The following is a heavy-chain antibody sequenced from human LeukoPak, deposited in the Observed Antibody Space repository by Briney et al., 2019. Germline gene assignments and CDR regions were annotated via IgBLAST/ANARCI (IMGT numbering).Heavy chain of an antibody. CDR2: ISSSSSYT. CDR3: AREVSYYDSSGYYGGNWFDP. Sequence: NTGGSLRLSCAASGFTFSDYYMSWSRQAPGKGLEWVSYISSSSSYTNYADSVKGRFTISRDNAKNSLYLQMNSLRAEDTAVYYCAREVSYYDSSGYYGGNWFDPWGPGNLGSVSS. V-gene: IGHV3-11*05. J-gene: IGHJ5*02. CDR1: GFTFSDYY. D-gene: IGHD3-22*01.